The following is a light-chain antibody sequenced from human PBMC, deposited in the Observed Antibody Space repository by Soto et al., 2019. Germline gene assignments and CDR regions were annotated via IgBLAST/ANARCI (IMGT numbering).Light chain of an antibody. J-gene: IGKJ4*01. CDR1: QGISNY. CDR3: QQYYSYPLT. Sequence: AIRMTQSPSSFSASTGDTVTITCRASQGISNYLAWYQQKPVKAPKRLIYGASTLQSGVPSRFSGSGSGTDFTLTISYLQSEDFATYDCQQYYSYPLTFGGGTKVEIK. V-gene: IGKV1-8*01. CDR2: GAS.